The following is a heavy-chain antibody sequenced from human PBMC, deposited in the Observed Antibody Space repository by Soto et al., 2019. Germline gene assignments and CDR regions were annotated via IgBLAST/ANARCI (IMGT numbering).Heavy chain of an antibody. D-gene: IGHD4-4*01. CDR1: GGSISSYY. CDR3: ARRTTVTREGYYSCGMDV. J-gene: IGHJ6*02. CDR2: IYYSGST. Sequence: SETLSLTCTVSGGSISSYYWSWIRQPPGKGLEWIGYIYYSGSTNYNPSLKSRVTISVDTSKNQFSLKLSSVTAADTAVYYCARRTTVTREGYYSCGMDVWGQGTTVTVSS. V-gene: IGHV4-59*01.